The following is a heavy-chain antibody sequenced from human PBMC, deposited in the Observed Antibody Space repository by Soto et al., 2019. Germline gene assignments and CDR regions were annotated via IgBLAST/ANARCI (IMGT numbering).Heavy chain of an antibody. CDR1: GYSFTNYW. Sequence: EVQLVQSGAEVKKPGESLKISCKGSGYSFTNYWIGWVRRMPGKGLEFMGITYPGDSDTRYNPSFQGQVTISADKSITTAYLQWSSLKASDTAMYYCVTWRGCSGSSCPYFFDYWGQGTLVTVSS. CDR3: VTWRGCSGSSCPYFFDY. V-gene: IGHV5-51*03. D-gene: IGHD2-2*01. CDR2: TYPGDSDT. J-gene: IGHJ4*02.